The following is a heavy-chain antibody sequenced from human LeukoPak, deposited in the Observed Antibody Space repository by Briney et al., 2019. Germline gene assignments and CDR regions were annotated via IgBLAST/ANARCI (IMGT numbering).Heavy chain of an antibody. CDR1: GFTFSSYV. J-gene: IGHJ3*02. CDR2: ISGSGGST. V-gene: IGHV3-23*01. D-gene: IGHD3-3*01. CDR3: AKGPEYYEFWSGWKGTDAFDI. Sequence: QAGGSLRLSCAASGFTFSSYVMNWVRQAPGKGLEWVATISGSGGSTYNADSVKGRFTISRDNSKNTLYLQLNNLRVEDTAVYYCAKGPEYYEFWSGWKGTDAFDIWGQGTMVTVSS.